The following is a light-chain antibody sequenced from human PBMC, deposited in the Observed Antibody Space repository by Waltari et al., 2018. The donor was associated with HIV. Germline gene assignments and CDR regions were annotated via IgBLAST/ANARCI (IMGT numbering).Light chain of an antibody. J-gene: IGLJ3*02. CDR2: EVS. CDR3: SSYTSSSTLRV. CDR1: SSDVGGYTS. V-gene: IGLV2-14*01. Sequence: QSALTQPASVSGSPGQSITIYCTGPSSDVGGYTSVSWYQQHPGKAPKLMIYEVSNRPSGVSNRFSGSKSGNTASLTISGLQAEDEADYYCSSYTSSSTLRVFGGGTKLTVL.